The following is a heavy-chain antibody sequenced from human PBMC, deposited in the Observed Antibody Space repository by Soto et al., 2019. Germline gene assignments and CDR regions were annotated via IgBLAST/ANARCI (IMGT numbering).Heavy chain of an antibody. J-gene: IGHJ4*02. Sequence: QVQLVESGGVVVQPGRSLRLACAASGFTFSSYGMHWVRQAPCKGLEWVAVIWYDGSNKYYADSVKGRFTISRDNSKNPLYLQMNSLRAEDTAVYYCARAPPPFRYFAYWGQGTLVTVSS. CDR1: GFTFSSYG. V-gene: IGHV3-33*01. D-gene: IGHD3-16*01. CDR2: IWYDGSNK. CDR3: ARAPPPFRYFAY.